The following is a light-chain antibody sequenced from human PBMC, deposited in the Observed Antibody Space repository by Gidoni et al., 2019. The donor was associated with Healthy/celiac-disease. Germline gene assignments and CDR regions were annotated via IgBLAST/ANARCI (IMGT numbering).Light chain of an antibody. CDR2: DAS. CDR3: QQRSNWPPMYT. CDR1: QSVSSY. V-gene: IGKV3-11*01. J-gene: IGKJ2*01. Sequence: EIVLTQSPATLSLSPGERATRSCRASQSVSSYLAWSQQKPGQAPRLLIYDASNRATGIPARFSGSGSGTDFTLTISSLEPEDFAVYYCQQRSNWPPMYTFGQGTKLEIK.